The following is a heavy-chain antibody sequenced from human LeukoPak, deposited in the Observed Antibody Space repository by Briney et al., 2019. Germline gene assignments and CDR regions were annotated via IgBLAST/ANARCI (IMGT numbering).Heavy chain of an antibody. J-gene: IGHJ4*02. CDR2: IYTSGNT. D-gene: IGHD2-2*01. V-gene: IGHV4-4*07. Sequence: SETLSLTCTVSGGSVSSYYWSWIRQAAGKGLEWIGRIYTSGNTNYNPSLKSRVTISVDKSKNQLSLKLISVTAADTGMYYCAVDNRDYWGQGTLVTVSS. CDR3: AVDNRDY. CDR1: GGSVSSYY.